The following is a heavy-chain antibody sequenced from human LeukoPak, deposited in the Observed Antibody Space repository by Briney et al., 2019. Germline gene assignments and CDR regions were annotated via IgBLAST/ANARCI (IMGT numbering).Heavy chain of an antibody. V-gene: IGHV3-33*01. Sequence: GRSLRLSCAASGFTFSSYGMHWVRQAPGKGLEWVAVIWYDGSNKYYADSVKGRFTISRDNSKNTLYLQVNSLRAEDTAVYYCARGPPGSDRAFDIWGQGTMVTVSS. CDR2: IWYDGSNK. J-gene: IGHJ3*02. CDR1: GFTFSSYG. CDR3: ARGPPGSDRAFDI. D-gene: IGHD3-16*02.